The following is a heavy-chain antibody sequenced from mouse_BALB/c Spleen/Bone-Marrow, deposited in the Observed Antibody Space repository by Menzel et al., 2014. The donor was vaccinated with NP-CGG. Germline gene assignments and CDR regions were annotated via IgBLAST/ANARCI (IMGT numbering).Heavy chain of an antibody. CDR2: IYPYNGGT. V-gene: IGHV1S29*02. CDR1: GYTFTDYN. D-gene: IGHD2-10*01. CDR3: ARGRAYYVNYGFAY. J-gene: IGHJ3*01. Sequence: VQLQQSGPELVKPGASVKISCKASGYTFTDYNIHWVKQSQGKSLEWIGYIYPYNGGTAYNQKFKSKATLTVDNSSSTAYMELRSLTSEDSAVYYCARGRAYYVNYGFAYWGQGTLVTVSA.